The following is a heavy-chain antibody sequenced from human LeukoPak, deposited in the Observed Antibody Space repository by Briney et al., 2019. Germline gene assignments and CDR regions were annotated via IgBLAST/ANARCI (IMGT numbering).Heavy chain of an antibody. V-gene: IGHV3-64*01. CDR2: ISSNGGNT. Sequence: GGSLRLSCAASGFTFSSYAMHWVHQAPGKGLEYVSAISSNGGNTYYANSVKGRFTISRDNSKNTLYLQMGSLRAEDMAVYYCARGAGDGYFDLWGRGTLVTVSS. J-gene: IGHJ2*01. D-gene: IGHD3-10*01. CDR1: GFTFSSYA. CDR3: ARGAGDGYFDL.